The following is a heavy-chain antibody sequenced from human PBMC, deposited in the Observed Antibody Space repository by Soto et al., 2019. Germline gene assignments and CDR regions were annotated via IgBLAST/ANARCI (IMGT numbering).Heavy chain of an antibody. CDR1: GFTFSSYG. Sequence: LRLSCAASGFTFSSYGMHWVRQAAGKGLEWVAVISYDGSNKYYADSVKGRFTISRDNSKNTLYLQLNSLRAEDTAVYYCSKESSGSYYPGPSKSWGPGTLVTVSS. D-gene: IGHD1-26*01. V-gene: IGHV3-30*18. CDR2: ISYDGSNK. J-gene: IGHJ4*02. CDR3: SKESSGSYYPGPSKS.